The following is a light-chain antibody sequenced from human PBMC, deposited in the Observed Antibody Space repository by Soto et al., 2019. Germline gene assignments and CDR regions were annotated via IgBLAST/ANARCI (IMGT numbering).Light chain of an antibody. CDR2: AAS. Sequence: DIQMTQSPSSLSASVGERVTITFRASQSISSYLNWYQQKPGKAPKLLIYAASSLQSGVPSRFSGSGSGTDFTLTISSLQPEDFATYYCQQSYSTPITFGQGTRL. CDR3: QQSYSTPIT. J-gene: IGKJ5*01. V-gene: IGKV1-39*01. CDR1: QSISSY.